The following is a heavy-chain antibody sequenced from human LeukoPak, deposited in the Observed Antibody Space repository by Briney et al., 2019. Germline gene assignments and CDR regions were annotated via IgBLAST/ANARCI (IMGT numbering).Heavy chain of an antibody. D-gene: IGHD2-21*01. V-gene: IGHV1-3*01. CDR2: INAGNGNT. J-gene: IGHJ6*03. Sequence: GASVKVSCKASGYTFTSYAMHWVRQAPGQRLEWMGWINAGNGNTKYSQKFQGRVTITADESNSTAYMELSSLRSEDTAVYYCARLGWNYSYYYMDVWGKGTTVTVSS. CDR1: GYTFTSYA. CDR3: ARLGWNYSYYYMDV.